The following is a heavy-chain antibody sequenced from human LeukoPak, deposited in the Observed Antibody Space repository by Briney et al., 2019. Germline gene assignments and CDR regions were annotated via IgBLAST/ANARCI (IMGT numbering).Heavy chain of an antibody. V-gene: IGHV4-4*07. J-gene: IGHJ5*02. CDR2: IYTCGST. CDR3: ARESRRRFLEWLHWFDP. Sequence: PSETLSLTCTVAGGSISSYYWSWLRQPAGRGLEWIGRIYTCGSTNYNPSLKSRVTMSVDTSKNQFSLKLSSVTAADTAVYYCARESRRRFLEWLHWFDPWGQGTLVTVSS. D-gene: IGHD3-3*01. CDR1: GGSISSYY.